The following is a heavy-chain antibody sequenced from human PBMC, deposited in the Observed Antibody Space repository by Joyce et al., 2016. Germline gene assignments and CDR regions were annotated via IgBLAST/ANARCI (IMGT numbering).Heavy chain of an antibody. Sequence: EVQLVESGGGLVQPGGSLRLSCAASGFTFSDYSMNWARQAPGEGLECSSYIRSSSSTIYYAGSVKGRFTISRDNAKNSLYLQMNSLRAEDTAVYYCARGHSENYYGSANYGMDVWGQGTTVTVSS. J-gene: IGHJ6*02. CDR2: IRSSSSTI. V-gene: IGHV3-48*01. CDR1: GFTFSDYS. D-gene: IGHD3-10*01. CDR3: ARGHSENYYGSANYGMDV.